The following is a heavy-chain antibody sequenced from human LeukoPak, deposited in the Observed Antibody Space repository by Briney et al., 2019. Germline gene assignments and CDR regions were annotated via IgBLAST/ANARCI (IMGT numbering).Heavy chain of an antibody. J-gene: IGHJ4*02. CDR2: IFQSGTT. CDR3: AREGGGFDY. CDR1: GDSITTYY. Sequence: PSETLSLTCTVSGDSITTYYWSWIRQPPGKGLEWIGYIFQSGTTKYNPSLKSRVTILSDVSKNQFSLNLTSVTAADTAVYYCAREGGGFDYWGQGTLVTVSS. D-gene: IGHD3-16*01. V-gene: IGHV4-59*01.